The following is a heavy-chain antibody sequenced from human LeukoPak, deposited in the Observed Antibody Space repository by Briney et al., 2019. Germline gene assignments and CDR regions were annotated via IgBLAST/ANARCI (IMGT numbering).Heavy chain of an antibody. CDR2: IYHSGST. D-gene: IGHD3-3*01. J-gene: IGHJ4*02. CDR3: ARHGVMDYDFWSGYYYYFDY. V-gene: IGHV4-38-2*01. CDR1: GYSISSGYY. Sequence: PSETLSLTCAVSGYSISSGYYWGWIRQPPGKGLEWIGSIYHSGSTYYNPSLKSRGTISVDTSKNQFSLKLSSVTAADTAVYYCARHGVMDYDFWSGYYYYFDYWGQGTLVTVSS.